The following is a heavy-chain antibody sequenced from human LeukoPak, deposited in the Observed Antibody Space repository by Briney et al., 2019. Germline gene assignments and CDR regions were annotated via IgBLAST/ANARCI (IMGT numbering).Heavy chain of an antibody. J-gene: IGHJ3*02. V-gene: IGHV1-18*01. D-gene: IGHD7-27*01. CDR2: ISAYNGNT. Sequence: ASVKVSCKASGYTFTSYGISWVRQAPGQGLEWMGWISAYNGNTNYAQKLQGRVTMTTDTSTSTAYMELRSLRSDDTAVYYCARPTGDRGHDAFDIWGQGTMVTVSS. CDR3: ARPTGDRGHDAFDI. CDR1: GYTFTSYG.